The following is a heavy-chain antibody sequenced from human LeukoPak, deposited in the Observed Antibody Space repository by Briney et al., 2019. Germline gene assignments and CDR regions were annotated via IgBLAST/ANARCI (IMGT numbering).Heavy chain of an antibody. V-gene: IGHV4-59*08. CDR3: AVRNYYGSGSRRALFDY. D-gene: IGHD3-10*01. Sequence: SETLSLTCTVSGGSISSYYWSWIRQPPGKGLEWIGYIYYSGSTNYNPSLKSRVTISVDTSKNQFSLKLSSVTAADTAVYYCAVRNYYGSGSRRALFDYWGQGTLVTVSS. CDR2: IYYSGST. CDR1: GGSISSYY. J-gene: IGHJ4*02.